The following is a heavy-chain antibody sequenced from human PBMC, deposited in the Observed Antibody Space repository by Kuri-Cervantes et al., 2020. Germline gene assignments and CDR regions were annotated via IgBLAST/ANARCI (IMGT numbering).Heavy chain of an antibody. V-gene: IGHV3-9*01. CDR3: ARGQSRTITIIATYYFDY. CDR1: GFTFGDYA. CDR2: ISWNSGSI. J-gene: IGHJ4*02. Sequence: LSLTCAASGFTFGDYAMHWVRQAPGKGLEWVSGISWNSGSIGYADSVKGRFTISRDNAKNSLYLQMNSLRAEATAVYYCARGQSRTITIIATYYFDYWGQGTLVTVSS. D-gene: IGHD3-3*01.